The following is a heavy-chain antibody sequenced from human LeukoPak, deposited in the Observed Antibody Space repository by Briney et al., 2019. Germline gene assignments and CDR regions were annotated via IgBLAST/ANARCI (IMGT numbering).Heavy chain of an antibody. D-gene: IGHD3-22*01. CDR3: ARYDSSGYYYDWYFDL. V-gene: IGHV3-7*01. Sequence: GGSLRLSCAASGFTFSSYWMSWVRQAPGKGLEWVANIKQDGSEKYYVDSVKGRFTISRDNAKNSLYLQMNSLRAEDTAMYYCARYDSSGYYYDWYFDLWGRGTLVTVSS. CDR1: GFTFSSYW. J-gene: IGHJ2*01. CDR2: IKQDGSEK.